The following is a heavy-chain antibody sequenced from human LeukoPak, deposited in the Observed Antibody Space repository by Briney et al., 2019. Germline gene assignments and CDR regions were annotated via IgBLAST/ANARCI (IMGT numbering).Heavy chain of an antibody. Sequence: ASVKVSCPASARFFTVCYMNWVRQAPGQGLEWMGWINPNSGGTNYAQKFQGRVTMTRDTSISTAYMELSRLRSDDTAVYYCSRNPLEWRVLYYFDYWGQGTLVTVSS. V-gene: IGHV1-2*02. CDR2: INPNSGGT. J-gene: IGHJ4*02. CDR1: ARFFTVCY. CDR3: SRNPLEWRVLYYFDY. D-gene: IGHD6-19*01.